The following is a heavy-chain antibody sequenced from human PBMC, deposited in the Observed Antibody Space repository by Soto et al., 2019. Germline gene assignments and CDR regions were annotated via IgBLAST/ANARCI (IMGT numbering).Heavy chain of an antibody. V-gene: IGHV3-33*01. D-gene: IGHD2-21*01. CDR3: ARADCGGQCACDY. CDR2: IWYDGRIE. CDR1: GFTFGTYA. Sequence: PGGSLRLSCTASGFTFGTYAMHWVRQAPGKGLEWGAGIWYDGRIENYADSVKGRFSISRDNSKNTVALHMNSLRVEDTAIYYCARADCGGQCACDYWGQGALVTVS. J-gene: IGHJ4*02.